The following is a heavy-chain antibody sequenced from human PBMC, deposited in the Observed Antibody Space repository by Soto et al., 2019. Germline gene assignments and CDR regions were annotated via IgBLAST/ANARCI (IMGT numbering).Heavy chain of an antibody. J-gene: IGHJ6*03. Sequence: QVQLVQSGAEVKKPGASVKVSCKASGYTFTSYDINWVRQATGQGLEWMGWMNPNSGNTGYAQKFQGRVTMTRNTFISTAYMELSSLRSEDTAVYYCARPRIAAAGYYYYYYMDVWGKGTTVTVSS. D-gene: IGHD6-13*01. CDR1: GYTFTSYD. CDR2: MNPNSGNT. CDR3: ARPRIAAAGYYYYYYMDV. V-gene: IGHV1-8*01.